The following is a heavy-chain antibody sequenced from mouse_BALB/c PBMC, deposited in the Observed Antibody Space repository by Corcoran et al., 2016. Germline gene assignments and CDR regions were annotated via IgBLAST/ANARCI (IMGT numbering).Heavy chain of an antibody. Sequence: QIQLVQSGPELKKPGETVKISCKASGYTFTNYGMNWVKQAPGKGLKWMGWINTYTGEPTYADDFKGRFAFSLETSASTVYLQISNLKSEDTATYFCTREPYAMDYWGQGTSVTVSS. CDR2: INTYTGEP. CDR3: TREPYAMDY. J-gene: IGHJ4*01. V-gene: IGHV9-3-1*01. D-gene: IGHD6-1*01. CDR1: GYTFTNYG.